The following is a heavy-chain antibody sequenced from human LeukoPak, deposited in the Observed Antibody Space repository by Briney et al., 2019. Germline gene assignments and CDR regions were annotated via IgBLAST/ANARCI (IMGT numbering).Heavy chain of an antibody. V-gene: IGHV4-59*01. CDR1: GGSISSYY. J-gene: IGHJ5*02. D-gene: IGHD6-19*01. CDR3: AGSGGSGWPKNWFDP. Sequence: SETLSLTCTVSGGSISSYYWSWIRQPPGKGLEWIGYIYYSGSTNYNPSLKSRVTISVDTSKNQFSLKLSSVTAADTAVYYCAGSGGSGWPKNWFDPWGQGTLVTVSS. CDR2: IYYSGST.